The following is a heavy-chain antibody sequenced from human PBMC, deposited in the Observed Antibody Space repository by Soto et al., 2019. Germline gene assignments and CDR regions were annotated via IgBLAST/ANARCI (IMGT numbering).Heavy chain of an antibody. D-gene: IGHD1-26*01. J-gene: IGHJ1*01. Sequence: EVQLLESGGGLVQPGGSLRLSCAASGFTFSTNAMSWVRQAPGMGLEWVSAISGSGGSTYYADSVKGRFTISRDNSKNTLYLQMNSLRAEDTAVYYCAKGVDSGSYSKYFQHWGQGTLVTVSS. V-gene: IGHV3-23*01. CDR2: ISGSGGST. CDR1: GFTFSTNA. CDR3: AKGVDSGSYSKYFQH.